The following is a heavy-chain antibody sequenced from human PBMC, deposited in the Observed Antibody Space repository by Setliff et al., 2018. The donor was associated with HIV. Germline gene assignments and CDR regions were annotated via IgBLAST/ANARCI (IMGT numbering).Heavy chain of an antibody. Sequence: GGSLRLSCAASGFTFSNYVINWVRQAPGKGLEWVSGISGSGSSTYYADSVKGRFTISRDNSKNTLFLEMNYLRAEDTAVYCCAKVYGTGYFYYYYGMHVWGQGTTVTVSS. D-gene: IGHD2-8*02. J-gene: IGHJ6*02. CDR1: GFTFSNYV. CDR2: ISGSGSST. V-gene: IGHV3-23*01. CDR3: AKVYGTGYFYYYYGMHV.